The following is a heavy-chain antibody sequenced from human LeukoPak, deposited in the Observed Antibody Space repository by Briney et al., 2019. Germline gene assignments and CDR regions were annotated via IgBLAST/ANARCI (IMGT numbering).Heavy chain of an antibody. CDR3: ARHDSSGWYWFDP. J-gene: IGHJ5*02. CDR2: IYYSGST. Sequence: SETLSLTCTGSGGSISSYYWSWIRQPPGKGLEWIGYIYYSGSTNYNPSLKSRVTISVDTSKNQFSLKLSSVTAADTAVYYCARHDSSGWYWFDPWGQGTLVTVSS. CDR1: GGSISSYY. V-gene: IGHV4-59*08. D-gene: IGHD6-19*01.